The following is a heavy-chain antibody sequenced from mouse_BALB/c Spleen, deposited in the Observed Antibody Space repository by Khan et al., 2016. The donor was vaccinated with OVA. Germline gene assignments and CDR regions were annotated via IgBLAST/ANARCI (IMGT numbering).Heavy chain of an antibody. Sequence: VQLQQSGPELVKPGASVKISCKASGYSFTGYFMNWVMQSPGKSLEWIGRINPHIGETLYNQKFKGKATLTVDESSRTAHMELRSLASEDSAVYYCARKYGSSFDYWGQGTTLTVSS. CDR1: GYSFTGYF. CDR2: INPHIGET. J-gene: IGHJ2*01. D-gene: IGHD1-1*01. CDR3: ARKYGSSFDY. V-gene: IGHV1-20*02.